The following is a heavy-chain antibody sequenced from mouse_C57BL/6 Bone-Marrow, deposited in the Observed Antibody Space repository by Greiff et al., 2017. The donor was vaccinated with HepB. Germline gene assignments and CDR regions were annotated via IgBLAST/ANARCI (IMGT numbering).Heavy chain of an antibody. CDR1: GYSITSGYY. Sequence: EVQLQESGPGLVKPSQSLSLTCSVTGYSITSGYYWNWIRQFPGNKLEWMGYISYDGSNNYNPSLKNRISITRDTSKNQFFLKLNSVTTEDTATYYCATDYGSSPHYYAMDYWGQGTSVTVSS. J-gene: IGHJ4*01. D-gene: IGHD1-1*01. V-gene: IGHV3-6*01. CDR2: ISYDGSN. CDR3: ATDYGSSPHYYAMDY.